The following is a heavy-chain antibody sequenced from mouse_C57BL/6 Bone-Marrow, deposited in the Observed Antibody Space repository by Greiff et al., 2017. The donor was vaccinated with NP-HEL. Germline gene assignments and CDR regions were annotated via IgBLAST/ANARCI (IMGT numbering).Heavy chain of an antibody. CDR3: AREWDFWFAY. V-gene: IGHV1-69*01. D-gene: IGHD1-3*01. CDR2: IDPSDSYT. Sequence: VQLQQPGAELVMPGASVKLSCKASGYTFTSYWMHWVKQRPGQGLEWIGVIDPSDSYTNYNQKFKGKSTLTVDKSSSTAYMQLSSLTSEDSAVYYCAREWDFWFAYWGQGTLVTVSA. J-gene: IGHJ3*01. CDR1: GYTFTSYW.